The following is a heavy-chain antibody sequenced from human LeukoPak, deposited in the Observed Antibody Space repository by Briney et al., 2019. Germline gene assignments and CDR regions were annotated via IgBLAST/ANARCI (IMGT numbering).Heavy chain of an antibody. CDR3: ARQDTAMEYDAFDI. J-gene: IGHJ3*02. Sequence: GESLQISCKASGYHFSSNWIAWVRQMPGKGLEWVGNIYPGDSDIRYSPSFQGQVTISADKSISTAYLQWSSLKASDTAMYYCARQDTAMEYDAFDIWGQGTMVTVSS. CDR2: IYPGDSDI. CDR1: GYHFSSNW. D-gene: IGHD5-18*01. V-gene: IGHV5-51*01.